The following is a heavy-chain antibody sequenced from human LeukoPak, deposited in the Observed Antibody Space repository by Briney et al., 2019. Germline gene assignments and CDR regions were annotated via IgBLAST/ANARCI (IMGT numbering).Heavy chain of an antibody. Sequence: GGSLTLSCTASGFTFGDYAMSWFRPAPGRGREWVGFIRSKAYGGTTEYAASVRGRFTISRDDSKSLAYLQMNSLKTEDTAVYYCTRGDVDTAMVTVPFDYWGQGTLVTVSS. J-gene: IGHJ4*02. CDR3: TRGDVDTAMVTVPFDY. D-gene: IGHD5-18*01. CDR2: IRSKAYGGTT. V-gene: IGHV3-49*03. CDR1: GFTFGDYA.